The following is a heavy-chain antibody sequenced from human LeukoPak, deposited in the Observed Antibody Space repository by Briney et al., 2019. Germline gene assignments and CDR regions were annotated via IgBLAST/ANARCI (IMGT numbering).Heavy chain of an antibody. V-gene: IGHV3-11*01. CDR1: GFTFSDYY. D-gene: IGHD2-2*01. J-gene: IGHJ5*02. Sequence: GGSLRLSRAASGFTFSDYYMSWIRQAPGKGLEWVSYISSSGSTIYYADSVKGRFTISRDNAKNSLYLQMNSLRAEDTAVYYCARLYCSSTSCYMGGWFDPWGQGTLVTVSS. CDR3: ARLYCSSTSCYMGGWFDP. CDR2: ISSSGSTI.